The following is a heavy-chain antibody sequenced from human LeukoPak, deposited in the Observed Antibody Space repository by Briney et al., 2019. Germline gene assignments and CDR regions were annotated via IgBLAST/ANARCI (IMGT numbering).Heavy chain of an antibody. Sequence: PSETLSLTCAVYGGSFSSYYWSWIRQPAGKGLEWIGRIYTSGSTNYNPSLKSRVTMSVDTSKNQFSLKLSSVTAADTAVYYCARDDRSWVPNWFDPWGQGTLVTVSS. CDR3: ARDDRSWVPNWFDP. CDR2: IYTSGST. CDR1: GGSFSSYY. V-gene: IGHV4-4*07. J-gene: IGHJ5*02. D-gene: IGHD3-16*01.